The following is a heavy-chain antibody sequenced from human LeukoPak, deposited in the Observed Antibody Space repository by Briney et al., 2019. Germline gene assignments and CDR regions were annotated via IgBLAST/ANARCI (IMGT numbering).Heavy chain of an antibody. V-gene: IGHV3-15*01. CDR1: GFTFANAW. J-gene: IGHJ3*01. CDR2: IKSKANDETE. Sequence: PGGSLRLSCVASGFTFANAWMNWVRQAPGKGPEWVGRIKSKANDETEDYIAPVKGRFTISRDDSKNTLYLHVNTLKTEDTAVYYCTTDWTLSRWKCSDGCGSAREALAVWGQGTLVTVS. D-gene: IGHD4-23*01. CDR3: TTDWTLSRWKCSDGCGSAREALAV.